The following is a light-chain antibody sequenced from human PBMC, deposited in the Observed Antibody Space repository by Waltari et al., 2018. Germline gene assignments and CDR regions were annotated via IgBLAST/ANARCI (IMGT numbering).Light chain of an antibody. V-gene: IGLV2-8*01. CDR3: ASLANNTLFV. Sequence: QSALTQPPSASGSPGQSVTISCTGTSSDIGGYDYVSWYQQHPGKAPKLLIFEINKRPSGVPDRFSGSKSGTPASLTVSGLQPEDDAHYFCASLANNTLFVFGSGTKVTVL. J-gene: IGLJ1*01. CDR1: SSDIGGYDY. CDR2: EIN.